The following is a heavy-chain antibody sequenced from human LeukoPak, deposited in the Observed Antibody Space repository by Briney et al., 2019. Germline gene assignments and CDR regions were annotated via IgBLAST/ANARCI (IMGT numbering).Heavy chain of an antibody. J-gene: IGHJ4*01. CDR1: GFSITSGYS. CDR2: IYHSGTT. CDR3: ATYYTIYDPFDY. D-gene: IGHD3-3*01. V-gene: IGHV4-38-2*02. Sequence: PSETLSLTCNVSGFSITSGYSWGWIRQPPGKGLEWIGSIYHSGTTHFNPSFKSRVTISVDTSKNQFSLKLNSVTAADTAVYYCATYYTIYDPFDYWGHGTLVTVSS.